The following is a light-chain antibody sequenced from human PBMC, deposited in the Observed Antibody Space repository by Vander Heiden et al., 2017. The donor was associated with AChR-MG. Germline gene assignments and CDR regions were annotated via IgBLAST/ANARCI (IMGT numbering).Light chain of an antibody. J-gene: IGLJ7*01. CDR3: ATWDDTLNGHAV. CDR1: SSDIGSNP. Sequence: QPVLTQPPSVSGTPGQRVTISCYGTSSDIGSNPVNWFQQLPGTAPKLLIYGNNQRPSGVPDRFSGSKSGTTAYLAISGLQSEDEADYHCATWDDTLNGHAVFGGGTQLTV. V-gene: IGLV1-44*01. CDR2: GNN.